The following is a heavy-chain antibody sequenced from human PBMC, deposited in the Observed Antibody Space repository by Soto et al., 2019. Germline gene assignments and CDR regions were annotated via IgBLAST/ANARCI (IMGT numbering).Heavy chain of an antibody. V-gene: IGHV4-30-4*01. J-gene: IGHJ4*02. Sequence: SETLSLTCTVSGGSISSDDYYWSWIRQPPGKGLEWIGYIYYTGTTHYNPSLKSRITISTDTSKNQFSLKLTSVTAADTAVYYCAASYSGTWGQGTLVTVS. CDR1: GGSISSDDYY. D-gene: IGHD4-4*01. CDR3: AASYSGT. CDR2: IYYTGTT.